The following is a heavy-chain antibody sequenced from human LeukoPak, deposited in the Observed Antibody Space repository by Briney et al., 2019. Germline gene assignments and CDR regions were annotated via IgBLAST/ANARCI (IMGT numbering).Heavy chain of an antibody. CDR1: GFTFDSYA. CDR2: VSASGAGT. Sequence: QPGGSLRLSCAASGFTFDSYAMTWVRQAPGKGLEWVSTVSASGAGTYFADSVKGRFTISRDNSRNTLYLQMKYLRAEDTALYYCANNGGVGVAGSFDNWGRGTLVTVSS. D-gene: IGHD6-19*01. V-gene: IGHV3-23*01. J-gene: IGHJ4*02. CDR3: ANNGGVGVAGSFDN.